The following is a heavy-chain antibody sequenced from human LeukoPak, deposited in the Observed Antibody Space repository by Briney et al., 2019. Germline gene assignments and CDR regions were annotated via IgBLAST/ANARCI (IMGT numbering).Heavy chain of an antibody. Sequence: TGGSLRLSCAASGFTVSSNYMSWVRQAPGKGLEWVSVIYSGGSTYYADSVKGRFTISRDNSKNTLYLQMNSLRAEDTAVHYCAREGTGYYWYFDLWGRGALVTVSS. V-gene: IGHV3-66*01. CDR1: GFTVSSNY. D-gene: IGHD2-8*02. CDR2: IYSGGST. J-gene: IGHJ2*01. CDR3: AREGTGYYWYFDL.